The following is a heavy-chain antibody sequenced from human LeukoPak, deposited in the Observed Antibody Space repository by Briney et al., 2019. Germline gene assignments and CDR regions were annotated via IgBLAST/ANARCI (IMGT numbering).Heavy chain of an antibody. CDR3: ARAIRYQLLSDY. J-gene: IGHJ4*02. D-gene: IGHD2-2*01. V-gene: IGHV1-8*02. CDR1: GYTFSTYD. CDR2: MNPNSANT. Sequence: ASVKVSCKTSGYTFSTYDINWVRQAAGQGLEWMGWMNPNSANTGFAQKFQGRAAITRDTSTATAYLELSGLTSEDTAVYYCARAIRYQLLSDYWGQGTLVTVSS.